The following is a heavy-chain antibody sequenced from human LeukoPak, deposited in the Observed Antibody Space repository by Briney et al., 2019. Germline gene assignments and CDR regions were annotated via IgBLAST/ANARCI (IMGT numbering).Heavy chain of an antibody. CDR2: ISYDGHNK. CDR1: GFTFNSYA. J-gene: IGHJ4*02. Sequence: GGSLRLSCAASGFTFNSYAMHWVRQAPGKGLEGVAFISYDGHNKYHANYVKGRFSISRDNSKNTLYLQMNSLRAEDTAVFYCARDFLDSSVDSWGQGTLVTVSS. V-gene: IGHV3-30-3*01. CDR3: ARDFLDSSVDS. D-gene: IGHD2-21*01.